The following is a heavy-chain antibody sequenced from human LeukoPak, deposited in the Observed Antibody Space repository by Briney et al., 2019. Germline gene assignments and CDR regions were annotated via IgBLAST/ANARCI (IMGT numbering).Heavy chain of an antibody. D-gene: IGHD3-9*01. CDR1: KFTFSTSA. V-gene: IGHV3-23*01. CDR2: ISGSGANT. CDR3: AKESQTYYDIMTGYPNYYFDY. J-gene: IGHJ4*02. Sequence: TGGSLRLSCAASKFTFSTSAMSWVRQAPGKGLEWVSAISGSGANTYYADSVKGRFTISRDNSKNTLYLEMNSLRSDDTAVYYCAKESQTYYDIMTGYPNYYFDYWGQGTLVTVVS.